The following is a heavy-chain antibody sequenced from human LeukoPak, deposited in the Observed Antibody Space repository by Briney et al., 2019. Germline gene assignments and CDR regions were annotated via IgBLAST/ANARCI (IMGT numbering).Heavy chain of an antibody. D-gene: IGHD3-10*01. CDR1: GYTFTSYD. Sequence: ASVKVSCKASGYTFTSYDINWVRQATGQGLEWMGRINPNSGGTNYAQKFQGRVTMTRDTSISTAYMELSRLRSDDTAVYYCASKLWFGEYPQGYNWFDPWGQGTLVTVSS. CDR3: ASKLWFGEYPQGYNWFDP. V-gene: IGHV1-2*06. CDR2: INPNSGGT. J-gene: IGHJ5*02.